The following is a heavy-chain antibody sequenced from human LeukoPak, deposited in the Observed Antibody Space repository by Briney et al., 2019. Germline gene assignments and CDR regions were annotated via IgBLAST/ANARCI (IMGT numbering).Heavy chain of an antibody. D-gene: IGHD2-15*01. Sequence: GASVKVSCKASGGTFSSYAISWVRQATGQGLEWMGGIIPTFGTANYAQKFQGRVTITTDESTSTAYMVLSSLRSEDTAVYYCARVVVVAATAYYFDYWGQGTLVTVSS. CDR3: ARVVVVAATAYYFDY. CDR2: IIPTFGTA. J-gene: IGHJ4*02. V-gene: IGHV1-69*05. CDR1: GGTFSSYA.